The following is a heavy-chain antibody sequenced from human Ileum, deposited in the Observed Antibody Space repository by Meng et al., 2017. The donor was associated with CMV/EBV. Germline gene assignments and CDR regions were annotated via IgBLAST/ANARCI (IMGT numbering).Heavy chain of an antibody. D-gene: IGHD1-14*01. J-gene: IGHJ6*02. CDR1: GFSFSSHA. V-gene: IGHV3-30*04. CDR3: ARDRYPGTTSPAYGMDV. CDR2: ISKDGNNK. Sequence: GGALRPSCAASGFSFSSHAMHWVRQAPGKGLEWVTIISKDGNNKYYADTVKGRVTISRDNSKNILYLQMNSLRGEDTAVYYCARDRYPGTTSPAYGMDVWGQGTTVTVSS.